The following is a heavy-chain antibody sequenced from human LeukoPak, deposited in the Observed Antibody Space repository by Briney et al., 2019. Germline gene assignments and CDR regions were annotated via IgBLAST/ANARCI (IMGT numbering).Heavy chain of an antibody. V-gene: IGHV1-2*02. J-gene: IGHJ5*02. Sequence: ASVKVSCKASGYTFTGYYMHWVRQAPGQGLEWMGWINPNSGDTNYAQNFQGRVTMTRDTSISTAYMELSSLRSEDTAVYYCARMSYYDSSGDNWFDPWGQGTLVTVSS. D-gene: IGHD3-22*01. CDR1: GYTFTGYY. CDR2: INPNSGDT. CDR3: ARMSYYDSSGDNWFDP.